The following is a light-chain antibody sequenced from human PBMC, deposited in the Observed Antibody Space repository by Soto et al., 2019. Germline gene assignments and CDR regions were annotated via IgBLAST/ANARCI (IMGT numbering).Light chain of an antibody. CDR2: DVN. Sequence: QSALTQPRSVSGSPGQSVTISCTGTSSDVGGYNYVSWYQHHPGKAPKLMIYDVNKRPSGVPDRFSGSKSGNTASLTISGLQAEDEAHYYRCSYAGNYVYVFGTGTKLTVL. CDR1: SSDVGGYNY. J-gene: IGLJ1*01. V-gene: IGLV2-11*01. CDR3: CSYAGNYVYV.